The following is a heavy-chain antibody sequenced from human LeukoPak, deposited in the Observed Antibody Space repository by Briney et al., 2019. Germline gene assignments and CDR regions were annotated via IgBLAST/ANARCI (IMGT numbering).Heavy chain of an antibody. Sequence: ASVKVSCKASGYTFTSYGISWVRQAPGQGLEWMGWISAYNGNTNYAQKLQGRVTMTRDTSASTVYMELSGLRSEDTAVYYCASVYKYAMDVWGQGTTVTVSS. CDR2: ISAYNGNT. CDR1: GYTFTSYG. J-gene: IGHJ6*02. V-gene: IGHV1-18*01. CDR3: ASVYKYAMDV.